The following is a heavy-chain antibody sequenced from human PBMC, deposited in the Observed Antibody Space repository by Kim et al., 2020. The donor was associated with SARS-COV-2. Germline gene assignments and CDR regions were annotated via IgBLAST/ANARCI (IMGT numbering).Heavy chain of an antibody. J-gene: IGHJ4*02. D-gene: IGHD1-26*01. CDR2: INHSGST. CDR1: GGSFSGYY. V-gene: IGHV4-34*01. CDR3: ARAVRSGSWGR. Sequence: SETLSLTCAVYGGSFSGYYWSWIRQPPGKGLEWIGEINHSGSTNYNPSLKSRVTISVDTSKNQFSLKLSAVTAADTAVYYCARAVRSGSWGRWGQGTLV.